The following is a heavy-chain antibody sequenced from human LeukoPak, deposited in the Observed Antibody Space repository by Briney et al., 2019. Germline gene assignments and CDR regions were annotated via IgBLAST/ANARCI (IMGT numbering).Heavy chain of an antibody. CDR2: SSGSGQYT. D-gene: IGHD4-17*01. Sequence: KPGRSLRLSCAASGFSFSDYYMSWIRQAPGKGLEWVSYSSGSGQYTNYADSVKGRFTISRDNARNSVFLQMNSLRVEDTAVYYCARGGMNAVTTAVDYSGQGTLVTVSS. CDR3: ARGGMNAVTTAVDY. J-gene: IGHJ4*02. V-gene: IGHV3-11*05. CDR1: GFSFSDYY.